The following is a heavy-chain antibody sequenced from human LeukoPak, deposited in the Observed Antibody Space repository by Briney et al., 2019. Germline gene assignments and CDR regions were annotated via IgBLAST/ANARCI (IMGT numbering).Heavy chain of an antibody. CDR3: AKGWRRDGYNGRFDY. J-gene: IGHJ4*02. CDR2: ISGSGGST. Sequence: PGESLRLSCAASGFTFSSYAMSWVRQAQGQGLERVSAISGSGGSTYYADSVKARFTISRDNSKNTLYLQMNSLRAEDTAVYYCAKGWRRDGYNGRFDYWGQGTLVTVSS. V-gene: IGHV3-23*01. D-gene: IGHD5-24*01. CDR1: GFTFSSYA.